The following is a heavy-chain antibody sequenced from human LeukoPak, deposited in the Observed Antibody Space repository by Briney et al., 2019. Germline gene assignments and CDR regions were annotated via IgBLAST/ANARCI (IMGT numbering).Heavy chain of an antibody. D-gene: IGHD3-10*02. CDR3: AREALNMMGDYYFDY. J-gene: IGHJ4*02. CDR2: IHSGGST. CDR1: GFTVSSNY. Sequence: GGSLRLSCAASGFTVSSNYMSWVRQAPGKGLEWVSVIHSGGSTYYADSVKGRFTISRDNSKNTLYLQMNSLRAEDTAVYYCAREALNMMGDYYFDYWGQGTLVTVSS. V-gene: IGHV3-66*01.